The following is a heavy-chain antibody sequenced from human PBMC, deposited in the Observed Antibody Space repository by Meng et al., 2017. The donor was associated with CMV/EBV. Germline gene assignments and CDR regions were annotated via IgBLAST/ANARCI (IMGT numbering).Heavy chain of an antibody. CDR2: ISSSGSTI. J-gene: IGHJ4*02. Sequence: GGSLRLSCAASGFTFSDYYMSWIRQAPGKGLEWVSYISSSGSTIYYADSVKGRFTISRDNAKNSLYLQMNSLRAEDTAVYCCARDRLVATINPCDYWGQGTLVTVS. CDR3: ARDRLVATINPCDY. CDR1: GFTFSDYY. D-gene: IGHD5-12*01. V-gene: IGHV3-11*01.